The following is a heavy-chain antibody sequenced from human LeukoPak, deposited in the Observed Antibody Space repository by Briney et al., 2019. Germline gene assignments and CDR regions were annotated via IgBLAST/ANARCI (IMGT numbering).Heavy chain of an antibody. Sequence: PSETLSLTCTVSGGSISSYYWSWIRQPAGKGLEWIGRIYTSGSTNYNPSPKSRVTMSVDTSKNQFSLKLSSVTAADTAVYYCARDWVDYDIFLMDVWGQGTTVTVSS. CDR2: IYTSGST. V-gene: IGHV4-4*07. D-gene: IGHD3-9*01. J-gene: IGHJ6*02. CDR1: GGSISSYY. CDR3: ARDWVDYDIFLMDV.